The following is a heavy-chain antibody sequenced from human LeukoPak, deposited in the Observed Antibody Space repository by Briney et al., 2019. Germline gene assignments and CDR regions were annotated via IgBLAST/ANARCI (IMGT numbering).Heavy chain of an antibody. CDR2: ISSSSSYI. CDR1: GFTFSSYS. J-gene: IGHJ4*02. V-gene: IGHV3-21*04. Sequence: GSLRLSCAASGFTFSSYSMNWVRQAPGKGLEWVSSISSSSSYIYYADSVKGRFTISRDNSKNTLYLQINSLRAEDTAVYYCAKGSSGYCSGGSCYAFDYWGQGTLVTVSS. D-gene: IGHD2-15*01. CDR3: AKGSSGYCSGGSCYAFDY.